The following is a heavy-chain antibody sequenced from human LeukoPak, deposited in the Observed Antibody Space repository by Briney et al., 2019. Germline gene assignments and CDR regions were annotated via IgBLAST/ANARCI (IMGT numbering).Heavy chain of an antibody. V-gene: IGHV4-39*07. J-gene: IGHJ4*02. Sequence: PSETLSLTCTVSGGSISSSSYYWGWIRQPPGKGLEWIGSIYYSGSTYYNPSLKSRVTISVDTSKNQFSLKLSSVTAADTAVYYCASYSYCGGDCYLEPFDYWGQGTLVTVSS. CDR1: GGSISSSSYY. CDR2: IYYSGST. D-gene: IGHD2-21*02. CDR3: ASYSYCGGDCYLEPFDY.